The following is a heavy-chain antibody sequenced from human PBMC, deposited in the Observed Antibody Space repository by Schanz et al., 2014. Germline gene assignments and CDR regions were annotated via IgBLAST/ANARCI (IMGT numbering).Heavy chain of an antibody. J-gene: IGHJ1*01. Sequence: EVQLLESGGGLVRPGGSLRLSCAASGFTFSNYAMNWVRQVPGKGLEWLSYIATSSSTRHYADSVKGRVTISRDNAKNSVSLQMRRLRVEDTAVYYCASGVHVSSLQKGLQFWGRGTLVIVSS. CDR2: IATSSSTR. CDR1: GFTFSNYA. CDR3: ASGVHVSSLQKGLQF. V-gene: IGHV3-48*01. D-gene: IGHD3-10*01.